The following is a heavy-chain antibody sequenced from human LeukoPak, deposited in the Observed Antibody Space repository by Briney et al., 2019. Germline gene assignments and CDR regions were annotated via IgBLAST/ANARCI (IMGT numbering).Heavy chain of an antibody. V-gene: IGHV1-2*02. J-gene: IGHJ4*02. Sequence: ASVKVSCKASGYTFTGYYMHWVRQAPGQGLEWMGWINPNSGGTNYAQKFQGRVTMTRDTSISTAYMELSRLRSDDTAVYYCARDDMHCSGSSCYPDYWGQGTLVTVSS. CDR2: INPNSGGT. CDR1: GYTFTGYY. D-gene: IGHD2-15*01. CDR3: ARDDMHCSGSSCYPDY.